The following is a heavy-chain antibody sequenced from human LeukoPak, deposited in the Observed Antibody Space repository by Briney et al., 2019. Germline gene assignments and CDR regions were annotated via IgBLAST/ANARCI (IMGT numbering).Heavy chain of an antibody. V-gene: IGHV3-33*01. J-gene: IGHJ4*02. CDR1: GFTFSIYG. D-gene: IGHD4-23*01. CDR3: ARAVGPFDY. CDR2: IWNDGSNK. Sequence: PGRSLRLSCAASGFTFSIYGMHWVRQAPGKGLEWVSVIWNDGSNKYYADSVKGRFTISRDNLRNTLYLQMNSLRVGDTAVYYCARAVGPFDYWGQGTLVTVSS.